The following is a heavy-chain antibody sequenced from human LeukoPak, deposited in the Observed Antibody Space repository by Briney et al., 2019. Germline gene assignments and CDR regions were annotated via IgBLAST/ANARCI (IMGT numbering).Heavy chain of an antibody. CDR1: GYTFTVYY. CDR2: INPNSGGT. D-gene: IGHD5-18*01. Sequence: GASVKVSCKASGYTFTVYYMHWVRQAPGQGLGWMGWINPNSGGTNYAQKFQGRVTMTRDTSISTAYMELSRLRSDDTAVYYCARDTAMVTYWFDPWGQGTLVTVSS. CDR3: ARDTAMVTYWFDP. J-gene: IGHJ5*02. V-gene: IGHV1-2*02.